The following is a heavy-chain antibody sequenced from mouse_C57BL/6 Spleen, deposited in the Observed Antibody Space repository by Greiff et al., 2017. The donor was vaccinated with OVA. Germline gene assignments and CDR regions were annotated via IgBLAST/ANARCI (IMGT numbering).Heavy chain of an antibody. D-gene: IGHD2-4*01. Sequence: QVQLQQPGPELVKPGASVKLSCKASGYTFTSYWMHWVKQRPGQGLEWIGTINTSHGGTNYNEKFKSKATLTVDKSSSTSYMQLSILTSEDSAVYYCARYDYDVFAYWGQGTLVTVSA. CDR3: ARYDYDVFAY. V-gene: IGHV1-53*01. CDR2: INTSHGGT. J-gene: IGHJ3*01. CDR1: GYTFTSYW.